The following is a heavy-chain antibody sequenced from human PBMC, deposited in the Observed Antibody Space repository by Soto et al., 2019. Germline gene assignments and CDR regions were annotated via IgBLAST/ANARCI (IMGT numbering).Heavy chain of an antibody. CDR1: GFTFDDYA. V-gene: IGHV3-9*01. CDR2: ISWNGAAT. Sequence: VQLVESGGGLVQPGGSLRLSCAASGFTFDDYAIHWVRQAPGNGLEWVSGISWNGAATGYADSVKGRFTISRDNAKNTLYLQMNSLGSDDTALYYCANLPLYGSGFDCWGLGTLVTVSS. D-gene: IGHD3-10*01. CDR3: ANLPLYGSGFDC. J-gene: IGHJ4*02.